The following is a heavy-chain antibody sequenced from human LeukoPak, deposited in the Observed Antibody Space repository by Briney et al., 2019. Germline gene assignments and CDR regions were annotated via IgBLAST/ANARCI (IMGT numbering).Heavy chain of an antibody. J-gene: IGHJ4*02. V-gene: IGHV3-20*04. D-gene: IGHD6-13*01. CDR1: GLTFDDFG. CDR2: INWNGAST. CDR3: ARGGSSSWYYFDY. Sequence: GGSLRLSCAASGLTFDDFGMSWVRQVPGKGLEWVSGINWNGASTGYADSVKGRFTISRDNAKNSLYLQMNSLRAEDTAVYYCARGGSSSWYYFDYWGQGTLVTVSS.